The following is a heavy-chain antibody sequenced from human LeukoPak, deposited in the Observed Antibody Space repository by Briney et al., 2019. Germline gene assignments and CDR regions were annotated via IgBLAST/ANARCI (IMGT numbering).Heavy chain of an antibody. CDR3: AKLAAAYYMDV. CDR1: GYIFTSYG. D-gene: IGHD6-13*01. J-gene: IGHJ6*03. V-gene: IGHV1-18*01. CDR2: ISAYNGNT. Sequence: GASVKVSCKASGYIFTSYGISWVRQAPGQGPEWMGWISAYNGNTNYAQKLQGRVTMTTDTSTSTAYMELRSLRSDDTAVYYCAKLAAAYYMDVWGKGTTVTVSS.